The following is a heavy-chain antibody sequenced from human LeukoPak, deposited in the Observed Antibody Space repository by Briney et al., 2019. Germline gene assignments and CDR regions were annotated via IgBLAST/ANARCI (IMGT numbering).Heavy chain of an antibody. V-gene: IGHV3-23*01. Sequence: GGSLRLSCAASGFSFSSIAMSWVRQAPDKGLEWVSTISGSGGGTYYADSVKGRFTISRDDSKNTLYLQMNSLRADDTAVYYCAKDLGRYRNNFFDYWGQGNLVTVSS. D-gene: IGHD1-26*01. CDR1: GFSFSSIA. CDR2: ISGSGGGT. J-gene: IGHJ4*02. CDR3: AKDLGRYRNNFFDY.